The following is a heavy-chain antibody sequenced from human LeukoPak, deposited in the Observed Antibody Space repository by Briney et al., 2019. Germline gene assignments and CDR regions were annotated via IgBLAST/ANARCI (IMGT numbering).Heavy chain of an antibody. CDR2: ISSSGSYI. CDR3: ARDEVYSGSYLDY. J-gene: IGHJ4*02. CDR1: GFTFSSYS. Sequence: GGSLRLSCAASGFTFSSYSMSWVRQAPGKGREWVSSISSSGSYIYYADSVKGRFTISRDNAKNSLYLQMNSLRAEDTAVYYCARDEVYSGSYLDYWGQGTLVTVSS. D-gene: IGHD1-26*01. V-gene: IGHV3-21*01.